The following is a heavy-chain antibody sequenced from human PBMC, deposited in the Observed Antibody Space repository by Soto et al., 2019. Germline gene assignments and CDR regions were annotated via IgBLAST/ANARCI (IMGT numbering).Heavy chain of an antibody. Sequence: QVQLQESGPGLVKPSQTLSLTCTVSGGSISSGGYYWSWIRQHPGKGLEWIGYIYYSGSTYYNPSVKSRVTXSXDXXKNQCSLKLSCVTAADTAVYYCARSSHSTVTTCDYWGQGTLVTVSS. CDR2: IYYSGST. J-gene: IGHJ4*02. CDR1: GGSISSGGYY. D-gene: IGHD4-17*01. V-gene: IGHV4-31*03. CDR3: ARSSHSTVTTCDY.